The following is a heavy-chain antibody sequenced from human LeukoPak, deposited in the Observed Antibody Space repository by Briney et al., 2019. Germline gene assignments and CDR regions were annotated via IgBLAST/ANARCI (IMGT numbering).Heavy chain of an antibody. D-gene: IGHD3-10*01. CDR1: GGSISSGGHY. V-gene: IGHV4-61*02. CDR3: ARDQTYSGSGIYTYFDY. J-gene: IGHJ4*02. Sequence: SSETLSLTCTVSGGSISSGGHYWSWIRQPAGKGLEYLGRISSTGSTNYNPSLRSRVTISADTSKNHFSLKLTSVTAADTAVYYCARDQTYSGSGIYTYFDYWGQGILVTVSS. CDR2: ISSTGST.